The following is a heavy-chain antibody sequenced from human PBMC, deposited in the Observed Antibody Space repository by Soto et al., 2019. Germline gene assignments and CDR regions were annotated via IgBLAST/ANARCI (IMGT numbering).Heavy chain of an antibody. D-gene: IGHD3-16*01. Sequence: GGSLRLSCAASGFTFDDYAMHWVRQAPGKGLEWVSGISWNSGSIGYADSVKGRFTISRDNAKNSLYLQMNSLRAEDTALYYCAKDQAPLWYDSINWFDPWGQGTLVTVSS. CDR3: AKDQAPLWYDSINWFDP. CDR1: GFTFDDYA. J-gene: IGHJ5*02. V-gene: IGHV3-9*01. CDR2: ISWNSGSI.